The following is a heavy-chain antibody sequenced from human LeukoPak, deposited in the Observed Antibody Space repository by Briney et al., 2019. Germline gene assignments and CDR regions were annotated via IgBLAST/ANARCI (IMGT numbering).Heavy chain of an antibody. V-gene: IGHV4-34*01. J-gene: IGHJ5*02. Sequence: PSETLSLTCAVYGGSFSGYYWSWIRQPPGKGLEWIGEINHSGSTNYNPSLKSRVTISVDTSKNQFSLKLSSVTAADTAVYYCARGGGVFNRVPAAILSGWFDPWGQGTLVTVFS. D-gene: IGHD2-2*02. CDR1: GGSFSGYY. CDR2: INHSGST. CDR3: ARGGGVFNRVPAAILSGWFDP.